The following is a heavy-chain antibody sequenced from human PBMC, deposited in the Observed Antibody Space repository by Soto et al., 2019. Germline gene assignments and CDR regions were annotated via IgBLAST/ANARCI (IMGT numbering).Heavy chain of an antibody. CDR2: INPNSGGT. CDR3: ARGPKQHDWYFDL. D-gene: IGHD1-1*01. Sequence: GASVKGTCKGSGYNFTQHYFHWVRQAPGQGLEWLGWINPNSGGTNYAQKFQGWVTMTRDTSISTAYMELSRLRSDDTAVYYCARGPKQHDWYFDLWGRGTLVTVSS. CDR1: GYNFTQHY. V-gene: IGHV1-2*04. J-gene: IGHJ2*01.